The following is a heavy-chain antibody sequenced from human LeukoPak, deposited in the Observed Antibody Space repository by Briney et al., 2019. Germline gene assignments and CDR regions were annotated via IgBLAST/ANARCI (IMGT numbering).Heavy chain of an antibody. CDR1: GGSIRRSGNY. CDR2: IYYSGST. D-gene: IGHD6-19*01. V-gene: IGHV4-39*07. J-gene: IGHJ4*02. Sequence: SETLSLTCSVSGGSIRRSGNYWGWIRQSPGKGLEWIRSIYYSGSTYYNPSLKSRVTITIDTSKSQFSLRLNSVTAADTAVYYCARDMSWSGWYALDYWGQGTLVTVSS. CDR3: ARDMSWSGWYALDY.